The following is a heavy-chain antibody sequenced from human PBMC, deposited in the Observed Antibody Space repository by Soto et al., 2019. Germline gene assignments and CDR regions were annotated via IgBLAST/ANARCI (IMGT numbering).Heavy chain of an antibody. V-gene: IGHV5-51*01. CDR1: GYSFTSYW. Sequence: PGESLKISCKGSGYSFTSYWIGWVRQMPGKGLEWMGIIYPGDSDTRYSPSFQGQVTISADKSISTAYLQWSSLKASDTAMYYCARGDYYDSSGYYWRDFDYWGQGTLVTVSS. CDR3: ARGDYYDSSGYYWRDFDY. CDR2: IYPGDSDT. J-gene: IGHJ4*02. D-gene: IGHD3-22*01.